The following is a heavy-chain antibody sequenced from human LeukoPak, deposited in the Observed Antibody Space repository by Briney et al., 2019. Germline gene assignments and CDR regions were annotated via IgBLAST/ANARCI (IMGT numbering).Heavy chain of an antibody. CDR2: IYSGGST. D-gene: IGHD3-10*01. CDR3: ARAPYYGSGSRHFDY. Sequence: GGSLRLSCAASGFTVSSNYMSWVRQAPGKGLEWVSVIYSGGSTYYADSVKGRFTISRDNSKNTLYLQMNSLRAEDTAVYYYARAPYYGSGSRHFDYWGQGTLVTVSS. V-gene: IGHV3-66*01. J-gene: IGHJ4*02. CDR1: GFTVSSNY.